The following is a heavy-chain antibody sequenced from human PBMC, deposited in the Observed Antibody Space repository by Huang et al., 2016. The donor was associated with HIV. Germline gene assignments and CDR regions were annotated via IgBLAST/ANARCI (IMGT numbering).Heavy chain of an antibody. CDR2: ISGYNGKT. V-gene: IGHV1-18*01. CDR1: GYTFTNYA. CDR3: ARERYYYDRSGYYTPVEYFHH. D-gene: IGHD3-22*01. J-gene: IGHJ1*01. Sequence: QVQLVQSGAEVKKPGASVKVSCKASGYTFTNYAMNWVRQAPGQSLEWLGWISGYNGKTNYAQKGQGRVTMTKDTSTSTAYMELRSLISDDTAVYYCARERYYYDRSGYYTPVEYFHHWGQGTLVTVSS.